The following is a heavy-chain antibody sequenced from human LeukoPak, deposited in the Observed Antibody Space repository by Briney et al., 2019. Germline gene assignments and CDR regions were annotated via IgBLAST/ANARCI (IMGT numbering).Heavy chain of an antibody. D-gene: IGHD4-23*01. CDR3: ARRSISGNSWDYFDY. J-gene: IGHJ4*02. Sequence: PSEPLSLTCTVSGASISSYYWSWIRQPPGKGLEWIAFMYYSGSTNYNPSLKSRVTISVDTSKNQFSLKLSSVTAADTAVYYCARRSISGNSWDYFDYWGQGTLVTVSS. CDR1: GASISSYY. CDR2: MYYSGST. V-gene: IGHV4-59*08.